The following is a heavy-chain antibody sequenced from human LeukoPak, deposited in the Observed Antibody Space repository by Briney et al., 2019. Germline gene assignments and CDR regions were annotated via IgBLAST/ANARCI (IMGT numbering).Heavy chain of an antibody. Sequence: SETLSLTCTVSGGSIGGSPNYWGWIRQPPGKGLEWIANIYYTGNTYYLPSLKSRVTISVDTSKNQFSLNLRSVTAADTAVYYCATEEIDAYDIWGQGTLVTVSS. CDR3: ATEEIDAYDI. D-gene: IGHD5-24*01. CDR1: GGSIGGSPNY. J-gene: IGHJ3*02. V-gene: IGHV4-39*01. CDR2: IYYTGNT.